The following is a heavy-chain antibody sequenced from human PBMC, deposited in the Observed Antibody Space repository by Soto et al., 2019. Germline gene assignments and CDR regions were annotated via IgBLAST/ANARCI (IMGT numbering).Heavy chain of an antibody. CDR1: GYTFTNFG. CDR3: ARGGTPIDY. V-gene: IGHV1-18*01. J-gene: IGHJ4*02. Sequence: QVQLVQSGAEVKKPGASVKVSCKTSGYTFTNFGLSWVRQAPGQGLEWMGWISAYNGNTNYAQNFQGRVTMTTDTSTITAYMEVRRPRCEDTAVYYWARGGTPIDYGGQGTLGTVAA. CDR2: ISAYNGNT. D-gene: IGHD3-16*01.